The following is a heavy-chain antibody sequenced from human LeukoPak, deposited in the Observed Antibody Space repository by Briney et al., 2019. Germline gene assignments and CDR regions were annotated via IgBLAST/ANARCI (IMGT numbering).Heavy chain of an antibody. V-gene: IGHV3-23*01. D-gene: IGHD1-1*01. J-gene: IGHJ4*02. CDR2: ISGSGGST. Sequence: GGSLRLSCAASGFTFSSYAMSWVRQAPGKGLGWVSAISGSGGSTYYADSVKGRFTISRDNSKNTLYLQMNSLRAEDTAVYYCAKTNWNVVGYFDYWGQGTLVTVSS. CDR1: GFTFSSYA. CDR3: AKTNWNVVGYFDY.